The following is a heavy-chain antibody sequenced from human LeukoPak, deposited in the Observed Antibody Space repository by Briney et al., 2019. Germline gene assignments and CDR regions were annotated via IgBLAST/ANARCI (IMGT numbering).Heavy chain of an antibody. Sequence: PGRSLRLSCVASGFTFDDYAMHWVRQAPGKGLEWVSGISRNSGSIGYADSVKGRFTISRDNAKNSLYLQMNSLRAEDTALYYCAKEAWELGSGYFDYWGQGTLVTVSS. CDR2: ISRNSGSI. J-gene: IGHJ4*02. V-gene: IGHV3-9*01. D-gene: IGHD1-26*01. CDR3: AKEAWELGSGYFDY. CDR1: GFTFDDYA.